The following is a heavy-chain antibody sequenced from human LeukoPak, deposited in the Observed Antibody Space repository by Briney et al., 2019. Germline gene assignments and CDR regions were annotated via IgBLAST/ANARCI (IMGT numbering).Heavy chain of an antibody. CDR1: GGSISSSSYY. D-gene: IGHD6-13*01. J-gene: IGHJ4*02. CDR2: IYYSGST. CDR3: ARQGRIAAAGMGYFDY. Sequence: SETLSLTCTVSGGSISSSSYYWGWIRQPPGKGLEWIGSIYYSGSTYYNPSLKSRVTISVDTSKNQFSLKLSSVTAADTAVYYCARQGRIAAAGMGYFDYWGQGTLVTVSS. V-gene: IGHV4-39*01.